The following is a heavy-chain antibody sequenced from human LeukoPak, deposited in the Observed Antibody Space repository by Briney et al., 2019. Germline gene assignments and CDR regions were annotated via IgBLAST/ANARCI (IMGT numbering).Heavy chain of an antibody. CDR2: IYHSGST. CDR3: ARDQGDSSSPAPKFDP. CDR1: GYSISSGYY. V-gene: IGHV4-38-2*02. D-gene: IGHD6-13*01. J-gene: IGHJ5*02. Sequence: PSETLSLTCTVSGYSISSGYYWGWIRQPPGKGLEWIGSIYHSGSTYYNPSLKSRVTISVDTYKNQFPLKLSSVTAADTAVYDCARDQGDSSSPAPKFDPWGQGTLVTVSS.